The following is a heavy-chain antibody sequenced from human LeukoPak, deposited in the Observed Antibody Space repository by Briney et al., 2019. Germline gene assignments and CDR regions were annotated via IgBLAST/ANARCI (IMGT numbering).Heavy chain of an antibody. J-gene: IGHJ6*02. CDR3: ARVGGGSESYYNPTAYYYYGMDV. V-gene: IGHV1-18*01. D-gene: IGHD3-10*01. Sequence: ASVKVSCKASGYTFTNYGIIWVRHAPGQGREWMGWVSAYSGYTNYAQKLQGRVTVTTDTSTITASMDLRSLSSDDPAVYSCARVGGGSESYYNPTAYYYYGMDVWGQGTTVTVSS. CDR2: VSAYSGYT. CDR1: GYTFTNYG.